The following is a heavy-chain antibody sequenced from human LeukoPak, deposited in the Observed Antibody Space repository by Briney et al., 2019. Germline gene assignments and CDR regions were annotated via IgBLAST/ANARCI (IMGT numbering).Heavy chain of an antibody. Sequence: PSDTLSLTCTLSGGSISSYHWSGIRQPTGRGLEWIGRIYTSGSTNYNPSLKSRVTISVDKSKNQFSLKLSSVTAADPAVYYCARGIPNWGSEVDSFDFWGQGPLVTVSS. V-gene: IGHV4-4*07. J-gene: IGHJ4*02. CDR2: IYTSGST. D-gene: IGHD7-27*01. CDR1: GGSISSYH. CDR3: ARGIPNWGSEVDSFDF.